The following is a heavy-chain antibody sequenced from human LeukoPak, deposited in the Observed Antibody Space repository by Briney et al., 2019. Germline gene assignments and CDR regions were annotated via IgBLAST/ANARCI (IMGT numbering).Heavy chain of an antibody. V-gene: IGHV1-24*01. CDR2: FDPEDGAR. Sequence: PGASVKVSCKVSGDTVTGFSIHWVRQAPGHGLEWMGGFDPEDGARIFAQKFQGRVTMTEDTSTDTAYMDLSSLRSEDTAVCYCATGYTYDYSLYWGQGTLVTVSS. J-gene: IGHJ4*02. CDR1: GDTVTGFS. CDR3: ATGYTYDYSLY. D-gene: IGHD5-18*01.